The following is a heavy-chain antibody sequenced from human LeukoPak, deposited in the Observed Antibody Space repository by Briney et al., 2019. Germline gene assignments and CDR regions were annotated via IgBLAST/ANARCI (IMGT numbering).Heavy chain of an antibody. D-gene: IGHD4-17*01. CDR3: ARDLKHPGDYADY. J-gene: IGHJ4*02. CDR2: IYSGGST. V-gene: IGHV3-66*01. Sequence: GGSLRLSCAASGFTVSSNYMSWVRQAPGKGLEWVSVIYSGGSTYYADSVKGRFTISRDNSKNTLYLQMNSLRAEDTAVYYCARDLKHPGDYADYWGQGTLVTVSS. CDR1: GFTVSSNY.